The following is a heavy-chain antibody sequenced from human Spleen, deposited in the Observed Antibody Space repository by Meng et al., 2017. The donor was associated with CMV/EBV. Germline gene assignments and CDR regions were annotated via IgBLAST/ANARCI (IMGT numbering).Heavy chain of an antibody. CDR3: ATTATGDLADY. Sequence: GESLKISCKGSGYSFTSYWMAWVRQMPGKGLEWMGIIYPGDSDTRYSPSFEGQVTISADKSISTAYLQWSSLKASDTAMYYCATTATGDLADYWGQGTLVTVSS. CDR2: IYPGDSDT. V-gene: IGHV5-51*01. J-gene: IGHJ4*02. CDR1: GYSFTSYW. D-gene: IGHD7-27*01.